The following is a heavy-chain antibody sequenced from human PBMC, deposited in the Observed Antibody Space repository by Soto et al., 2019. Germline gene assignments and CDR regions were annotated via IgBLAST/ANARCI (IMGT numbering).Heavy chain of an antibody. CDR1: GGSISSYY. J-gene: IGHJ6*02. V-gene: IGHV4-59*01. CDR3: AREGLITGTTYYYYGMDV. D-gene: IGHD1-7*01. CDR2: ISYIGST. Sequence: SETLSLTCTVSGGSISSYYWSWIRQPPGKGLEWIGYISYIGSTNYNPSPKSRVTISVDTSKNQFSLKLSSVTAADTAVYYCAREGLITGTTYYYYGMDVWGQGTTVTVSS.